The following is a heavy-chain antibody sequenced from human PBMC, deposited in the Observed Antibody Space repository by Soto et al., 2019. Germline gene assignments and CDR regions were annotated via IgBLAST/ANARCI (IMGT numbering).Heavy chain of an antibody. Sequence: SETLSLTCTVSGVSISSYYWSWIRQPPGKGLEWIGYIYYSGSTNYNPSLKSRVTISVDTSKNQFFLKLSSVTAADTAVYYCARVGGYSYGSFDYWGQGTLVTVSS. J-gene: IGHJ4*02. D-gene: IGHD5-18*01. CDR3: ARVGGYSYGSFDY. V-gene: IGHV4-59*01. CDR1: GVSISSYY. CDR2: IYYSGST.